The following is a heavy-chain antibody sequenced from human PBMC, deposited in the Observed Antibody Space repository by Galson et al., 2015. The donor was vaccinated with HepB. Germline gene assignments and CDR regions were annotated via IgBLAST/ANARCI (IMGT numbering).Heavy chain of an antibody. CDR3: AREEGGYSYGSSGY. CDR1: GYTFTSYG. D-gene: IGHD5-18*01. V-gene: IGHV1-18*01. J-gene: IGHJ4*02. Sequence: SVKVSCKASGYTFTSYGISWVRQAPGQGLEWMGWISAYNGNTNYAQKLQGRVTMTTDTSTSTAYMELRSLRSDDTAVYYCAREEGGYSYGSSGYWGQGTLVTVSS. CDR2: ISAYNGNT.